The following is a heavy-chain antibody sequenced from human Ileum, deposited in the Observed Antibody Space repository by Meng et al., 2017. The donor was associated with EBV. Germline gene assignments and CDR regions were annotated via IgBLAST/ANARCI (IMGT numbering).Heavy chain of an antibody. Sequence: QVQLQESAPGLVKPSGTLSLTCAFSGGSISSSNWWSWVRQPPGKGLEWIGEIYHSGSTNYNPSLKSRVTISVDKSKNQFSLKLSSVTAADTAVYYCASFPPPGKQWLVTDYWGQGTLVTVSS. J-gene: IGHJ4*02. CDR1: GGSISSSNW. CDR3: ASFPPPGKQWLVTDY. D-gene: IGHD6-19*01. V-gene: IGHV4-4*02. CDR2: IYHSGST.